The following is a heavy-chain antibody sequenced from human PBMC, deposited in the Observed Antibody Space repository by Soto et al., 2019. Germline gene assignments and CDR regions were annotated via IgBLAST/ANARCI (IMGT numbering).Heavy chain of an antibody. CDR2: IYYSGSA. CDR3: ARGGPRRDGYKNPVDY. J-gene: IGHJ4*02. V-gene: IGHV4-59*01. CDR1: ADSIRRTY. Sequence: SETPSLTSTAPADSIRRTYWNWHRQPPAKGLEWIGYIYYSGSANYNPSLKSRVTISVDTSKNQFSLKLSSVTAADTAVYYCARGGPRRDGYKNPVDYWAQGTLVPVSS. D-gene: IGHD5-12*01.